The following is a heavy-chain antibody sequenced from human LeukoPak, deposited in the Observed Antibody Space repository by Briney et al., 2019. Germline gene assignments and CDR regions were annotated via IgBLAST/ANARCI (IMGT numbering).Heavy chain of an antibody. J-gene: IGHJ4*02. Sequence: PSETLSLTCAVYGGSFSGYYWSWIRQPPGKGLEWIGEINHSGSTNYNPSLKSRVTISVDTSKNQFSLKLSSVTAADTAVYYCASSITIFGAVIIRGYWGQGTLVTVSS. CDR1: GGSFSGYY. D-gene: IGHD3-3*01. CDR3: ASSITIFGAVIIRGY. CDR2: INHSGST. V-gene: IGHV4-34*01.